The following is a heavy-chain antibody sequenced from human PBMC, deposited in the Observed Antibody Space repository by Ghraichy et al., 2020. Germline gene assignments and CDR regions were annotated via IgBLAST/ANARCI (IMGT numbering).Heavy chain of an antibody. J-gene: IGHJ4*02. D-gene: IGHD5-18*01. V-gene: IGHV3-33*08. CDR1: GFTFSSYG. CDR2: IWYDGSNK. CDR3: ARVVVEGYSYGSYFDY. Sequence: GESLNISCAASGFTFSSYGMHWVRQAPGKGLEWVAVIWYDGSNKYYADSVKGRFTISRDNSKNTLYLQMNSLRAEDTAVYYCARVVVEGYSYGSYFDYWGQGTLVTVSS.